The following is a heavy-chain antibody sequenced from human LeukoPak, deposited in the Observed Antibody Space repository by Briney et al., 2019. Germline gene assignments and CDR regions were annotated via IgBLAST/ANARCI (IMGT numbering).Heavy chain of an antibody. CDR2: IQTSGST. D-gene: IGHD6-6*01. Sequence: SETLSLTCSVSGASISSNYWSWIRQPAGKGLEWIGRIQTSGSTNYNPSLKSRVTMSVDTSNNQFSLNLTSVTAADTAVYYYARENVATVAGRSLDYWGQGTLVTVSS. CDR3: ARENVATVAGRSLDY. CDR1: GASISSNY. J-gene: IGHJ4*02. V-gene: IGHV4-4*07.